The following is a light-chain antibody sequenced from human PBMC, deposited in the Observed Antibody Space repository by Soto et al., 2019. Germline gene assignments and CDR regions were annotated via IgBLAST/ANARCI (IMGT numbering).Light chain of an antibody. J-gene: IGKJ5*01. CDR2: GAS. V-gene: IGKV3D-20*02. Sequence: EIVLTQSPGTLSLSPGERATLSCRASQSVSSSFLSWYQQKRGQAPRLLMFGASSRATGIPDRFSGSGSGTDFTLTISSLEPEDFAVYYCQQRSDWRITFGQGTRLEIK. CDR1: QSVSSSF. CDR3: QQRSDWRIT.